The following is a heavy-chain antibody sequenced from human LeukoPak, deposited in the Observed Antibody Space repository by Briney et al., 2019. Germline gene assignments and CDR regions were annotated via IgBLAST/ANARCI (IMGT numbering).Heavy chain of an antibody. CDR1: GGSFSGYY. Sequence: KASETLSLTCAVYGGSFSGYYWSWIRQPPGKGLEWIGEINHSGSTNYNPSLKSRVTISVDTSRNQFSLKLSSVTAADTAVYYCARYVYSSSPFDYWGQGTLVTVSS. D-gene: IGHD6-6*01. V-gene: IGHV4-34*01. J-gene: IGHJ4*02. CDR3: ARYVYSSSPFDY. CDR2: INHSGST.